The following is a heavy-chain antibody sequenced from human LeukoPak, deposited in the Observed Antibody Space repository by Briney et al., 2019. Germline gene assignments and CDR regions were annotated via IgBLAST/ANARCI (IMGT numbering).Heavy chain of an antibody. CDR1: GGTFSSYA. CDR3: ARGKGATTNVFDY. J-gene: IGHJ4*02. Sequence: ASVKVSCKASGGTFSSYAISWVRQAPGQGLEWMGGIIPIFGTANYAQEFQGRVTITTDESTSTAYMGLSSLRSEDTAVYYCARGKGATTNVFDYWGQGTLVTVSS. V-gene: IGHV1-69*05. CDR2: IIPIFGTA. D-gene: IGHD1-26*01.